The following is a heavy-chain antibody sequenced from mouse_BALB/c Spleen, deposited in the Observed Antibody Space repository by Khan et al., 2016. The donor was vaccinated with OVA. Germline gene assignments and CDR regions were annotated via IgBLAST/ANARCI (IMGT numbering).Heavy chain of an antibody. CDR2: INPSNDYT. CDR1: GYTFTSYT. D-gene: IGHD2-14*01. J-gene: IGHJ3*01. Sequence: QVQLQQSGAELARPGASVKMSCKASGYTFTSYTIHWVKQRPGQGLEWIGYINPSNDYTNYNQNFKDKATLTTDKSSTTAYLQLSSLTSDDSAVYNCVREGAYHRNDGWFAYWGQGTLVTVSA. V-gene: IGHV1-4*01. CDR3: VREGAYHRNDGWFAY.